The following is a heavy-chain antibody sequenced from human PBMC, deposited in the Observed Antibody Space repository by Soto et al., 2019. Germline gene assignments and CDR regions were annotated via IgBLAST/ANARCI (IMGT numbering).Heavy chain of an antibody. Sequence: QVQLVQSGAEVKKPGSSVKVSCKASGGTFSSYAISWVRQAPGQGLQWMGGIIPIFGTANYVQKFQGRVTITADESTSTAYMELSSLRSEDTAVYYCARGAAYYDSTGYYYGVYWGQGTLVTVSS. CDR3: ARGAAYYDSTGYYYGVY. D-gene: IGHD3-22*01. J-gene: IGHJ4*02. CDR1: GGTFSSYA. V-gene: IGHV1-69*01. CDR2: IIPIFGTA.